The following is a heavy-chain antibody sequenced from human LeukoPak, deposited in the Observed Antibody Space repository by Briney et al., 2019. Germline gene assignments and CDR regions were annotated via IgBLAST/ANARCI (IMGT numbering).Heavy chain of an antibody. CDR3: AKDLGAFWLLSTLGDY. CDR2: ISGSGGST. Sequence: SGGSLRLSCAASGFTFSSYAMSWVRQAPGKGLEWVSAISGSGGSTYYADSVKGRFTISRDNSKNTLYLQMNSLRAEDTAVYYCAKDLGAFWLLSTLGDYWGQGTLVTVSS. CDR1: GFTFSSYA. V-gene: IGHV3-23*01. J-gene: IGHJ4*02. D-gene: IGHD3-3*01.